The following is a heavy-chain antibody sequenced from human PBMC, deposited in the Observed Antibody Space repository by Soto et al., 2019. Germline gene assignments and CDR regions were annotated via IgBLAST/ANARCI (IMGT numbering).Heavy chain of an antibody. CDR3: ARPLYCGGDCYPFDY. CDR1: GGSISSSSYY. V-gene: IGHV4-39*01. Sequence: SETLSLTCTVSGGSISSSSYYWGWIRQPPGKGLEWIGSIYYSGSTYYNPSLKSRVTISVDTSKNQFSLKLSSVIAADTAVYYCARPLYCGGDCYPFDYWGQGTLVTVSS. D-gene: IGHD2-21*02. CDR2: IYYSGST. J-gene: IGHJ4*02.